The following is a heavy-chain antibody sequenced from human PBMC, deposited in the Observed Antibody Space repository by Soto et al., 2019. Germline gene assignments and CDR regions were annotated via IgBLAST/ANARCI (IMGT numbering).Heavy chain of an antibody. Sequence: SETLSLTCTVSGGSISSGGYYWSWIRQHPGKGLEWIGYIYYSGSTYYNPSLKSRVTISVDTSKNQFSLKLSSVTAADTAVYYCAREDCARGRFDYWGQGTLVTVSS. CDR3: AREDCARGRFDY. CDR2: IYYSGST. CDR1: GGSISSGGYY. D-gene: IGHD2-21*02. J-gene: IGHJ4*02. V-gene: IGHV4-31*03.